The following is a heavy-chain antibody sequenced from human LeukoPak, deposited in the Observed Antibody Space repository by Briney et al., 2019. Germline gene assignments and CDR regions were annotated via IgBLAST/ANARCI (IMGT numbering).Heavy chain of an antibody. CDR2: ISYSGST. V-gene: IGHV4-39*01. Sequence: SETQSLTCTVSGGSISSSSYYWGWIRQPPGKGLEWIGSISYSGSTYYNPSLKSRVTISVDTSKNQFSLKLSSVTAADTAVNYCARHLPTSPFSSYYMDVWGKGTTVTVSS. CDR1: GGSISSSSYY. D-gene: IGHD2-2*01. CDR3: ARHLPTSPFSSYYMDV. J-gene: IGHJ6*03.